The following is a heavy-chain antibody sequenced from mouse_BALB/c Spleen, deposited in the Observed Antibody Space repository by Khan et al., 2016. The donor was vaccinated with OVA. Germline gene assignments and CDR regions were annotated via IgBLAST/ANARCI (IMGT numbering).Heavy chain of an antibody. V-gene: IGHV5-6*01. D-gene: IGHD1-1*01. Sequence: EVQRVESGGDLVKPGESLKLSCAASGFTFSTYGMSWVRQTPDRRLEWVATVSTGGSYTYYPDSVQGRFTISRDNAKNTLYLQMNSLKSDDTAIFYCTRLAYYYDSEGFAYWGQGTLVTVSA. CDR3: TRLAYYYDSEGFAY. CDR2: VSTGGSYT. CDR1: GFTFSTYG. J-gene: IGHJ3*01.